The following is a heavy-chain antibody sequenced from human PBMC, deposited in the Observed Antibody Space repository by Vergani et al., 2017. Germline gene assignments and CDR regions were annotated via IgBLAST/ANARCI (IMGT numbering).Heavy chain of an antibody. Sequence: QVQLQQWGAGLVKPSETLSLTCTVSGGSITYGAFYWGWIRQSPGKGLEWIGSIYYSENKFYNPSLESRVTLSIDTTKNQFSLKLKSVTAADTAVYYCARCFRDEGMIYGGTVENWFDPWGQGTLVTVSS. CDR2: IYYSENK. CDR1: GGSITYGAFY. J-gene: IGHJ5*02. V-gene: IGHV4-39*01. CDR3: ARCFRDEGMIYGGTVENWFDP. D-gene: IGHD3-22*01.